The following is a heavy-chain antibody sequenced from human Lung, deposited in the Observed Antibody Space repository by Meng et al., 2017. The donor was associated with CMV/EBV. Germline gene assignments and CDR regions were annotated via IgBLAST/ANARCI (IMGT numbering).Heavy chain of an antibody. CDR1: GFTFSRYA. J-gene: IGHJ4*02. V-gene: IGHV3-30*14. CDR2: ISFDGGTR. Sequence: SCAASGFTFSRYAFHWVRQAPGKGLEWVAVISFDGGTRYYADSVKGRFTISRDSSRNSLYLQLNSLRPEDTAVYYCAREYGSSSAFDYWGQGTLVTCSS. D-gene: IGHD6-6*01. CDR3: AREYGSSSAFDY.